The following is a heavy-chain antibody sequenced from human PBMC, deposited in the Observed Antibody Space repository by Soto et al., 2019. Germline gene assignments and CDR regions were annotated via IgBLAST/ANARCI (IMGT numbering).Heavy chain of an antibody. Sequence: EVQLVESGGGLVKPGGSLRLSCEVSGLTFRNAWMSWDRQAPGEGLEWVGRVKSKADGETTDYASPVKGRFSISRDDSKNTVYLQMNSLKTEDTAVYYCTTGVRPRWGQGTLVTVSS. V-gene: IGHV3-15*01. CDR2: VKSKADGETT. CDR1: GLTFRNAW. J-gene: IGHJ4*02. CDR3: TTGVRPR. D-gene: IGHD1-1*01.